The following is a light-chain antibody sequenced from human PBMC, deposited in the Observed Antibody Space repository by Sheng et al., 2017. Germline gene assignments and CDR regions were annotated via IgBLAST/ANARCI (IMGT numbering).Light chain of an antibody. CDR3: QQSYSTSWT. CDR1: QSISSY. CDR2: AAS. J-gene: IGKJ1*01. Sequence: DIQMTQSPSSLSASVGDRVTITCRASQSISSYLNWYQQKPGKGPLTLLIYAASSLSKWGPDSRFSGSGSGTDFTLTISSLQPEDLSTYYCQQSYSTSWTFGQGT. V-gene: IGKV1-39*01.